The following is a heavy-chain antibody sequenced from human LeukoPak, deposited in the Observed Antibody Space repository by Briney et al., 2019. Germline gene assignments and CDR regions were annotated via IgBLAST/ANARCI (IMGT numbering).Heavy chain of an antibody. D-gene: IGHD3-9*01. CDR3: ARRGSLTSDAVDI. V-gene: IGHV5-51*01. J-gene: IGHJ3*02. CDR1: GYTFNHYW. CDR2: IYPGDSNT. Sequence: GGSLKIPCKASGYTFNHYWVGWVRQMPGKGLEWMGIIYPGDSNTRYSPSFEGQVLISADKSISTVYLHWGSLKASDTAMYFCARRGSLTSDAVDIWGQGTLVSV.